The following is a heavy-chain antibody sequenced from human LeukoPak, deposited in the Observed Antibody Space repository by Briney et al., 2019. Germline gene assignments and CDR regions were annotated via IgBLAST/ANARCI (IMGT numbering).Heavy chain of an antibody. CDR2: VYYNGNT. V-gene: IGHV4-59*08. Sequence: NPSETLSLTCLVSGEPISSYYWSWIRQAPGRGPEYIGNVYYNGNTNYNPSLKSRVAISVDASKNQFSLKLSSVTAADTAVYYCAGRIAVAGFDFWGQGTLVTVSS. CDR3: AGRIAVAGFDF. CDR1: GEPISSYY. J-gene: IGHJ4*02. D-gene: IGHD6-19*01.